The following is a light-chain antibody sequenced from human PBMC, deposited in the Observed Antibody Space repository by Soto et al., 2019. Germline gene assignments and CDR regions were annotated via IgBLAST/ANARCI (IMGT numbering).Light chain of an antibody. CDR3: SSYTSSSTYYV. CDR1: SSEFGSYNR. V-gene: IGLV2-18*02. Sequence: QSVLTQPPSVSGSPGQSVTISCTGTSSEFGSYNRVSWYQQPPGTAPKLMIYEVSNRPSGVPDRFSGSKSGNTASLTISGLQAEDEADYYCSSYTSSSTYYVFGPGTKVTVL. J-gene: IGLJ1*01. CDR2: EVS.